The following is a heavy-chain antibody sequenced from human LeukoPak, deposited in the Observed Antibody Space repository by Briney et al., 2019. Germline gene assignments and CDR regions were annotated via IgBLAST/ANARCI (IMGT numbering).Heavy chain of an antibody. CDR1: GGSISSYY. CDR2: IYYSGST. CDR3: ARVKTTIFGVVILNWFDP. D-gene: IGHD3-3*01. V-gene: IGHV4-59*01. J-gene: IGHJ5*02. Sequence: SETLSLTCTVSGGSISSYYWSWIRQPPGKGLEWIGYIYYSGSTNYNPSLKSRVTISVDTSKNQFSLKLSSVTAADTAVYYCARVKTTIFGVVILNWFDPWGQGTVVTVSS.